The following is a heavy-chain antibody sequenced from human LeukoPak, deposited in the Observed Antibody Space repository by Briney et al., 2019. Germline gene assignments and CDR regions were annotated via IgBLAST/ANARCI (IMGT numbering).Heavy chain of an antibody. D-gene: IGHD2-2*01. CDR2: IYYTGST. V-gene: IGHV4-61*01. Sequence: SETLSLTCSVSGGSVSSGSYCWSCIRQPPGKGLEWIGCIYYTGSTNYNPSLKSRVTISVDTSKNQFSLNLSSVTAADTAVYYCARGRIGYCSSTSCGFDYWGQGTLVTVSS. J-gene: IGHJ4*02. CDR1: GGSVSSGSYC. CDR3: ARGRIGYCSSTSCGFDY.